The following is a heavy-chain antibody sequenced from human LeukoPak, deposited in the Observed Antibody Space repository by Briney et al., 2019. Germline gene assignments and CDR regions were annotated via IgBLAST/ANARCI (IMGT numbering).Heavy chain of an antibody. CDR3: ARADLTTKATASPSAYCGGDCSSGFDY. Sequence: ASVKVSCKASGYTFTSYYMHWVRQAPGQGLEWMGIINPSGGSTSYAQKLQGRVTMTRDTYTSTVYMELSSLRSEDTAVYYCARADLTTKATASPSAYCGGDCSSGFDYWGQGTLVTVSS. CDR2: INPSGGST. D-gene: IGHD2-21*01. V-gene: IGHV1-46*03. CDR1: GYTFTSYY. J-gene: IGHJ4*02.